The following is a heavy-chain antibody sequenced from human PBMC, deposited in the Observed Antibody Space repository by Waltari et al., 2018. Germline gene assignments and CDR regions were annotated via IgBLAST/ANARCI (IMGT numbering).Heavy chain of an antibody. CDR2: IIPIFGTA. CDR3: ARALDRLDWSADAFDI. CDR1: GGTFSSYA. D-gene: IGHD2-21*01. Sequence: QVQLVQSGAEVKKPGSSVKVSCKASGGTFSSYAISWVRQAPGHGLEWMGGIIPIFGTANYAQKFQGRVTIPEDESTSTAYMELSSLRSEDTAVYYCARALDRLDWSADAFDIWGQGTMVTVSS. J-gene: IGHJ3*02. V-gene: IGHV1-69*01.